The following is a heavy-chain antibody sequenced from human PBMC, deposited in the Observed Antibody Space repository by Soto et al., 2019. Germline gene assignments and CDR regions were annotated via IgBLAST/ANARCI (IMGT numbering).Heavy chain of an antibody. V-gene: IGHV1-18*01. CDR3: AGPAAGGDAFDI. CDR1: GSTFTSYG. D-gene: IGHD2-2*01. CDR2: ISAYNGNT. Sequence: ASVKVSCKASGSTFTSYGISWVRQAPGQGLEWMGWISAYNGNTNYAQKLQGRVTMTTDTSTSTAYMELRSLRSDDTAVYYCAGPAAGGDAFDIWGQGTMVTVSS. J-gene: IGHJ3*02.